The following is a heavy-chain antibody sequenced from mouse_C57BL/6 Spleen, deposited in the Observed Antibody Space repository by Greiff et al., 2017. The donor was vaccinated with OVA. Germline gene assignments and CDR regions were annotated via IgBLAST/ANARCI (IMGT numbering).Heavy chain of an antibody. V-gene: IGHV1-4*01. CDR2: INPSSGYT. CDR1: GYTFTSYT. J-gene: IGHJ2*01. Sequence: VQLQQSGAELARPGASVKMSCKASGYTFTSYTMHWVKQRPGQGLEWIGYINPSSGYTKYNQKFKDKATLTADKSSSTAYMQLSSLTSEDSAVYYGARTTTGVAPFDYWGQGTTLTVSS. CDR3: ARTTTGVAPFDY. D-gene: IGHD1-1*01.